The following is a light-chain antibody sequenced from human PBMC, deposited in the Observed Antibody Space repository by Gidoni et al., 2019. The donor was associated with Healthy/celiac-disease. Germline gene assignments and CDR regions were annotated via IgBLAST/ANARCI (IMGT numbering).Light chain of an antibody. CDR1: QGISSA. CDR3: QQFNNYPIT. V-gene: IGKV1D-13*01. J-gene: IGKJ5*01. Sequence: AIKLTQSPSSLSASVGDRVTITCRASQGISSALAWYQQKPGKAPKLLIYDASSLESGVPSRFSGSGSGTDFTLTISSLQPEDFATYYCQQFNNYPITFGQXTRLEIK. CDR2: DAS.